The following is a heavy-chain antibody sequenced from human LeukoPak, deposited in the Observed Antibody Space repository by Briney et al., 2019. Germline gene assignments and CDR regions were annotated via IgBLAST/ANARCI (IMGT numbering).Heavy chain of an antibody. Sequence: APVKVSCKASGYTFTSYDINWVRQATGQGLEWMGWMNPNSGNTGYAQKFQGRVTMTRNTSISTAYMELSSLRSEDTAVYYCARKGLVPAATHYYYYYMDVWGKGTTVTVSS. CDR2: MNPNSGNT. J-gene: IGHJ6*03. D-gene: IGHD2-2*01. V-gene: IGHV1-8*01. CDR3: ARKGLVPAATHYYYYYMDV. CDR1: GYTFTSYD.